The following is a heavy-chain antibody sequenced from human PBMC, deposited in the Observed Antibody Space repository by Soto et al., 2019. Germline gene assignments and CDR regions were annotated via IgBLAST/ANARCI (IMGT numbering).Heavy chain of an antibody. CDR2: IYYSGST. Sequence: PSETLSLTCTVSGGSISSYYWSWIRQPPGKGLEWIGYIYYSGSTNYNPSLKSRVTISVDTSKNQFSLKLSSVTAADTAVYYCAREGGWSNFNWFDPWGQGTLVTVSS. V-gene: IGHV4-59*01. CDR3: AREGGWSNFNWFDP. CDR1: GGSISSYY. J-gene: IGHJ5*02. D-gene: IGHD6-19*01.